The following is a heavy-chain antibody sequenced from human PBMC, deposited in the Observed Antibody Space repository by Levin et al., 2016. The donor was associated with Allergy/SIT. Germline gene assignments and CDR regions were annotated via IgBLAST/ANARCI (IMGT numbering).Heavy chain of an antibody. CDR3: AREGVGQRPLDY. Sequence: SETLSLTCTVSGDSISDFFWTWIRQPPGKGLEWIGYIYYDGSTNYSPSLKSRTTISRDTSENRIFLRLTSVTAADTAVYYCAREGVGQRPLDYWGQGTLVSVSS. CDR1: GDSISDFF. D-gene: IGHD6-25*01. V-gene: IGHV4-59*01. CDR2: IYYDGST. J-gene: IGHJ4*02.